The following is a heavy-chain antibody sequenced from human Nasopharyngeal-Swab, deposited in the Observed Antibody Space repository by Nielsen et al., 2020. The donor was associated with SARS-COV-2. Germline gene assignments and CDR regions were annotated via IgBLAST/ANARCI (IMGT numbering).Heavy chain of an antibody. D-gene: IGHD3-16*01. CDR3: ARGGWGNWFDP. CDR2: IYYSGST. V-gene: IGHV4-59*01. Sequence: SETLSLTCTVSGGSISSYYWSWIRQPPGKGLEWIGYIYYSGSTNYNPSLKSRVTISVDTSKNQFSLKLSSVTAADTAVYYWARGGWGNWFDPWGQGTLVTVSS. J-gene: IGHJ5*02. CDR1: GGSISSYY.